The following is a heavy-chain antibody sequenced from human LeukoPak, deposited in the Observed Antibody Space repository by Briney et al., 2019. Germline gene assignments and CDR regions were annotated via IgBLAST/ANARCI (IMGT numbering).Heavy chain of an antibody. V-gene: IGHV1-24*01. CDR1: GDTLTEVC. D-gene: IGHD3-10*01. Sequence: ASVKVSCKVSGDTLTEVCIHWVRQAPGKGLEYMGGFDPEDGETVYTQKFQGRVTMTEDTSTDTAYMDLSGLRSEDTALYYCAARLRPLRGPFDYWGQGTLVTVSS. J-gene: IGHJ4*02. CDR2: FDPEDGET. CDR3: AARLRPLRGPFDY.